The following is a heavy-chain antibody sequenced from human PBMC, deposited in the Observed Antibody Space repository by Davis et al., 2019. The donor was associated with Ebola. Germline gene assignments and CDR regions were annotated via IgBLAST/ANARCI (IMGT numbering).Heavy chain of an antibody. CDR2: INHSGST. J-gene: IGHJ4*02. CDR1: GGSFSGYY. V-gene: IGHV4-34*01. D-gene: IGHD3-16*02. Sequence: PGGSLRLSCAVYGGSFSGYYWSWIRQPPGKGLEWIGEINHSGSTNYNPSLKSRVTISVDTSKNQFSLKLSSVTAADTAVYYCARGSYDYIWGSYRPRFFDYWGQGTLVTVSS. CDR3: ARGSYDYIWGSYRPRFFDY.